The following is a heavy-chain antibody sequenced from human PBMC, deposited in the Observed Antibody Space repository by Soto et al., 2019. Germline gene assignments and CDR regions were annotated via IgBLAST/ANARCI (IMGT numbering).Heavy chain of an antibody. CDR3: PHKGYGDYPLDY. J-gene: IGHJ4*02. CDR2: IYWADSN. V-gene: IGHV2-5*02. CDR1: WFSLSTRGVG. Sequence: QITLKESGPALVKPTQTLTLTCTFSWFSLSTRGVGVGWIRQPPGKALEWLAVIYWADSNHYSPSLESRLTITKNNTKIQVVFTMPNMHPVDTVKYFCPHKGYGDYPLDYRCQETQVTVSS. D-gene: IGHD4-17*01.